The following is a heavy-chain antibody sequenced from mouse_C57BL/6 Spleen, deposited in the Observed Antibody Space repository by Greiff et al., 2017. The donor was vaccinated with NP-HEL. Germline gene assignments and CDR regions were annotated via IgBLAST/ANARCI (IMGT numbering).Heavy chain of an antibody. Sequence: EVQLQQSGPELVKPGASVKISCKASGYTFTDYYMNWVKQSHGKSLEWIGDINPNNGGTSYNQKFKGKATLTVDKSSSTAYMELRSLTSEDSAVYYCERAPAWFAYWGQRTLVTVSA. CDR2: INPNNGGT. CDR1: GYTFTDYY. V-gene: IGHV1-26*01. CDR3: ERAPAWFAY. J-gene: IGHJ3*01.